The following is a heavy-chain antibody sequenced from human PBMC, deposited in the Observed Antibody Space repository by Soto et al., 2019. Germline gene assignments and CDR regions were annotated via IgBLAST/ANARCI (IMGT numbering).Heavy chain of an antibody. J-gene: IGHJ6*02. CDR1: GYSFTSYW. CDR3: ARQRNNSLLNIEYYYYGMDV. CDR2: IDPSDSYT. Sequence: PGESLKISCKGSGYSFTSYWISWVRQMPGKGLEWMGRIDPSDSYTNYSPSFQGHVTISADKSISTAYLQWSSLKASDTAMYYCARQRNNSLLNIEYYYYGMDVWGQGTTVTVSS. D-gene: IGHD2-21*02. V-gene: IGHV5-10-1*01.